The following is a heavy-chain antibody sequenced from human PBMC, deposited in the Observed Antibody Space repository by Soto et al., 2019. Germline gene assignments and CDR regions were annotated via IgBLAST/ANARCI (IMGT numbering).Heavy chain of an antibody. V-gene: IGHV3-23*01. CDR2: ISVSGGST. CDR1: VFTFSSYS. CDR3: AKENQIAADGTFDY. Sequence: GGSLRLSCAASVFTFSSYSMSLVRQAPGKGLECVSAISVSGGSTYYADSVKGRFTISRDNSKNTLYLQMNSLRAEDTAVYYCAKENQIAADGTFDYWGQGTLVTVSS. D-gene: IGHD6-13*01. J-gene: IGHJ4*02.